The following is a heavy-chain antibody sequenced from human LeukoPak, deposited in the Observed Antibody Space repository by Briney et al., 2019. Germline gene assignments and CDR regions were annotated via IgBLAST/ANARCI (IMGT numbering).Heavy chain of an antibody. D-gene: IGHD2-21*01. Sequence: PSETLSLTCTVSGGSITSRSYYWGWIRQAPGQGLEWIGSMYYSGSTYYNTPLKSRVTISVDTSKNQFSLKLSSVTASDTAVYYCARLFPYYYHYMDVWGKGTTVTVSS. V-gene: IGHV4-39*07. J-gene: IGHJ6*03. CDR2: MYYSGST. CDR1: GGSITSRSYY. CDR3: ARLFPYYYHYMDV.